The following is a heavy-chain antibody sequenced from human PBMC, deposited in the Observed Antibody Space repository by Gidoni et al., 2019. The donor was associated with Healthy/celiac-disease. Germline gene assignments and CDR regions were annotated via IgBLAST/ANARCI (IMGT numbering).Heavy chain of an antibody. CDR3: AKVGGSRSSGWYASIDY. Sequence: EVQLLESGGGLVQPGGSLRLSCAASGFTFSSYAMSWVRQAPGKGLELVSAISGSGGSTYYADSVKGRFTISRDNSKNTLYLQMNSLRAEDTAVYYCAKVGGSRSSGWYASIDYWGQGTLVTVSS. CDR1: GFTFSSYA. CDR2: ISGSGGST. J-gene: IGHJ4*02. V-gene: IGHV3-23*01. D-gene: IGHD6-19*01.